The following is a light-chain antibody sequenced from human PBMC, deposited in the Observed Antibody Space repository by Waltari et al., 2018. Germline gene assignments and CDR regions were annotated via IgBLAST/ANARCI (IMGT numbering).Light chain of an antibody. CDR2: SAV. CDR1: RSHIGRYS. J-gene: IGLJ3*02. Sequence: QSVLPQPPSQSGTPGQRVTISCSGSRSHIGRYSVHWYQQLPGMAPRLLMHSAVEQPSGLPDRFSSSKSCTSASLDISGLQSEDEGDYYCAAWDDSLSGAWVFGGGTKLTVL. V-gene: IGLV1-44*01. CDR3: AAWDDSLSGAWV.